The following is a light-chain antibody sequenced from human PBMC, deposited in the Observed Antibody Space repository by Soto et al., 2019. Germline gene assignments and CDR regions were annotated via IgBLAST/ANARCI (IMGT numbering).Light chain of an antibody. CDR3: QQYDDCPLT. CDR2: DAF. V-gene: IGKV3-15*01. Sequence: EKVMTQSPATLSVSPGERATLSCRASENIKNRLAWYQQKPGQGPRLLIYDAFTRATDIPARFSGSASGTEFTLTISSLQSEASACYYCQQYDDCPLTLGGGTKVEIK. J-gene: IGKJ4*01. CDR1: ENIKNR.